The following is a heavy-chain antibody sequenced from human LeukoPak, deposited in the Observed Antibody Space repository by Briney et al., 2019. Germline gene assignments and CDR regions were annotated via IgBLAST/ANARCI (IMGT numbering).Heavy chain of an antibody. D-gene: IGHD3-22*01. CDR3: ARSMGLYYYDSSEIDY. CDR1: GFTFSSYA. J-gene: IGHJ4*02. Sequence: GGSLRLSCAASGFTFSSYAMSWVRQAPGKGLEWVSAISGSGGSTYYADSVKGRFTISRDNSKNTLYLQMNSLRAEDTAVYYCARSMGLYYYDSSEIDYWGQGTLVTVSS. V-gene: IGHV3-23*01. CDR2: ISGSGGST.